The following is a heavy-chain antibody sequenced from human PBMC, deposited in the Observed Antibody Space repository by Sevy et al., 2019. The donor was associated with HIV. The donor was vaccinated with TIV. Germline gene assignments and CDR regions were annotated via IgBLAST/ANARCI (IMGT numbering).Heavy chain of an antibody. CDR2: INSGSTII. Sequence: SGSLRLSCVASGFTFSSYNFNWVRQAPGKGLEVISFINSGSTIISHADSVKGRFTISRDSAKKSVYLHMNSLRVEDTAVYYCARDGGYSDYGMDLWGQGTTVIVSS. CDR1: GFTFSSYN. V-gene: IGHV3-48*01. J-gene: IGHJ6*02. D-gene: IGHD2-15*01. CDR3: ARDGGYSDYGMDL.